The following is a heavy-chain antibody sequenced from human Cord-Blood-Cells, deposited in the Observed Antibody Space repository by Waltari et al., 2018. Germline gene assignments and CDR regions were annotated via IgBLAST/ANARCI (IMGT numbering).Heavy chain of an antibody. J-gene: IGHJ3*02. CDR3: ARVGANYYDSSGYAFDI. CDR1: GYSISSGYY. CDR2: IYRSGST. D-gene: IGHD3-22*01. Sequence: QVQLQESGPGLVKPSETLSLTCAVSGYSISSGYYWGWIRQPPGKGLEWIGRIYRSGSTYYNPTLKSRVTISVDTSKNQFSLKLSSVTAADTAVYYCARVGANYYDSSGYAFDIWGQGTMVTVSS. V-gene: IGHV4-38-2*01.